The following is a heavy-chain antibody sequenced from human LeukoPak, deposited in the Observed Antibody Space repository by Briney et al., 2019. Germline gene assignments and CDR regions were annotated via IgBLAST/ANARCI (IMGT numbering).Heavy chain of an antibody. D-gene: IGHD6-13*01. Sequence: GGSLRLSCAASGFTFSSYSMNWVRQAPGKGLEWVSYISSSSSTIYYADSVKGRFTISRDNAKNSLYLQMNSLRAEDTAVYYCARGPMIVGQQLHLFDYWGQGTLVTVSS. V-gene: IGHV3-48*01. J-gene: IGHJ4*02. CDR3: ARGPMIVGQQLHLFDY. CDR2: ISSSSSTI. CDR1: GFTFSSYS.